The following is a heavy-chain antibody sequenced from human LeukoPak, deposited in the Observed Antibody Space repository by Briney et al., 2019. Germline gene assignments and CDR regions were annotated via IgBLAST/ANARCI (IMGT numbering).Heavy chain of an antibody. CDR2: IYSGGST. J-gene: IGHJ4*02. V-gene: IGHV3-53*01. D-gene: IGHD3-10*01. CDR1: GFTVSSNY. CDR3: AKRHQFASGSLDY. Sequence: PGGSLRHSCAASGFTVSSNYMSWVRQAPGKGLEWVSVIYSGGSTFYADSVKGRFTISRDNSKNMLYLQLYSLSAEDTALYFCAKRHQFASGSLDYWGQGTPVTVSS.